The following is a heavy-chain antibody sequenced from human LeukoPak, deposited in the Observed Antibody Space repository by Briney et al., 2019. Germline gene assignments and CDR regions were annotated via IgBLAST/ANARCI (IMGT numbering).Heavy chain of an antibody. CDR2: INHSGST. V-gene: IGHV4-34*01. CDR3: ARTQGGYCSSTSCRHLYNWFDP. CDR1: GGSFSGYY. J-gene: IGHJ5*02. D-gene: IGHD2-2*01. Sequence: SETLSLTCAVYGGSFSGYYWRWIRQPPGKGLEWIEEINHSGSTNYNPSLKSRVTISVDTSKNQFSLKLSSVTAADTAVYYCARTQGGYCSSTSCRHLYNWFDPWGQGTLVTVSS.